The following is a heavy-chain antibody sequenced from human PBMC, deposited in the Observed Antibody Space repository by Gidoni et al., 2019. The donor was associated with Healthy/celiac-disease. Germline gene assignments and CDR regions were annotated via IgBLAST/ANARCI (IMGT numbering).Heavy chain of an antibody. J-gene: IGHJ6*02. Sequence: EVQLVESGGGLVQPGGSLRLSCAASGFTFSSYWMSWVRQAPGKGLEWVANIKQDGSEKYYVDSVKGRFTISRDNAKNSLYLQMNSLRAEDTAVYYCARAFPYYDFWSGFSNSDVWGQGTTVTVSS. CDR2: IKQDGSEK. D-gene: IGHD3-3*01. V-gene: IGHV3-7*01. CDR3: ARAFPYYDFWSGFSNSDV. CDR1: GFTFSSYW.